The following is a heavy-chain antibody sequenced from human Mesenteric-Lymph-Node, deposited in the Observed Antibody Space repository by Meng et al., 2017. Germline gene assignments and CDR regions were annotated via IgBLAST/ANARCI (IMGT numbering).Heavy chain of an antibody. D-gene: IGHD1-1*01. CDR1: GDSISSDIW. V-gene: IGHV4-4*02. Sequence: QVQLQDSGPGLVKPSGTLSLTCPVSGDSISSDIWWSWVRQPPGKGLEWIGEVYHRGDTNYNPSLKSRVVISVDRSKNQFSLNLSSVTAADTAVYYCGRDQGRQLINHWGQGTLVTVSS. CDR2: VYHRGDT. J-gene: IGHJ4*02. CDR3: GRDQGRQLINH.